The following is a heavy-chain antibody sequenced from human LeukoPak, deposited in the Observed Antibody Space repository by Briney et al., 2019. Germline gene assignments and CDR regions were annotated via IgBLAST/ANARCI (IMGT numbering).Heavy chain of an antibody. CDR3: ARGFGWFGELRNAFDI. Sequence: GGSLRLSCAASGFTFDDYGMSWVRQAPGKGLEWVSGINWNGGSTGYADSVKGRFTISRGNAKNSLYLQMNSLRAEDTALYHCARGFGWFGELRNAFDIWGQGTMVTVSS. CDR2: INWNGGST. V-gene: IGHV3-20*01. D-gene: IGHD3-10*01. J-gene: IGHJ3*02. CDR1: GFTFDDYG.